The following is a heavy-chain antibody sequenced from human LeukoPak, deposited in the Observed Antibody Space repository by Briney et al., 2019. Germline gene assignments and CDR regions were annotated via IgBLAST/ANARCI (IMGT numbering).Heavy chain of an antibody. D-gene: IGHD2-8*02. J-gene: IGHJ4*02. CDR1: GFTFSSYG. CDR2: IRYDGSNK. Sequence: GGSLRLSCAASGFTFSSYGMHWVRQAPGKGLEWVAFIRYDGSNKYYADSVKGRFTISRDNSKNTLYLQMNSLRAEDTAVCYCARTFGNPWWYWGQGTLVTVSS. CDR3: ARTFGNPWWY. V-gene: IGHV3-30*02.